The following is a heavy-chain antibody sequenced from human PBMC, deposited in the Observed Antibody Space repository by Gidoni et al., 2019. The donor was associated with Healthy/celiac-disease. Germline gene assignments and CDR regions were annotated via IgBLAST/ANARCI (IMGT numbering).Heavy chain of an antibody. Sequence: EVQLLESGGGLVQPGGSLRLSCAASGFTFSSYAMSWVRQAPGKGLEWVSAISGSGGSTYYADSVKDRFTISRDNSKNTLYLQMNSLRAEDTAVYYCAKGLTADDAFDIWGQGTMVTVSS. V-gene: IGHV3-23*01. CDR1: GFTFSSYA. D-gene: IGHD2-21*02. CDR2: ISGSGGST. CDR3: AKGLTADDAFDI. J-gene: IGHJ3*02.